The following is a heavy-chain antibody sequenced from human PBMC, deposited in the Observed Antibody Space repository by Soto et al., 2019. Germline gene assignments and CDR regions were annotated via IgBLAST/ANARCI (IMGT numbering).Heavy chain of an antibody. CDR3: AQGLGGSWYHYNSFAP. Sequence: EVQLLESGGGLVQPGGSLRLSCAASGFTFSGYAMSWVRQAPGKGLEWVSAIGSGSPFYADSVKGRFTISRDNANSMLYLQMISLRADDTAVYSCAQGLGGSWYHYNSFAPGGQGTLVTVSS. V-gene: IGHV3-23*01. CDR2: IGSGSP. J-gene: IGHJ5*02. CDR1: GFTFSGYA. D-gene: IGHD6-13*01.